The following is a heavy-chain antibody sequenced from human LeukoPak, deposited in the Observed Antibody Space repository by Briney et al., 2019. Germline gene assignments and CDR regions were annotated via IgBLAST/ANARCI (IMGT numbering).Heavy chain of an antibody. Sequence: GGSLRLSCAASGLIFNNYWMHWVRQAPGKGLVWVSRVNSDGSSTVYADSVKGRFTICRDHARTTVYLQMSSLRLDDTATYYCATGLGHYYDYWGQGSLVTVSS. CDR2: VNSDGSST. V-gene: IGHV3-74*01. D-gene: IGHD3-22*01. CDR3: ATGLGHYYDY. CDR1: GLIFNNYW. J-gene: IGHJ4*02.